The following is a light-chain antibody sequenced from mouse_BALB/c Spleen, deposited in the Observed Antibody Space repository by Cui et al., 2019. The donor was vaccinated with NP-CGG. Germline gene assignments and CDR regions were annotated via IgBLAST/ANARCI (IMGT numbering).Light chain of an antibody. CDR3: ALWYSNHWV. J-gene: IGLJ1*01. V-gene: IGLV1*01. CDR1: TGAVTTSNY. CDR2: STN. Sequence: QAVVTQESALTTSPGETVTLTCRSSTGAVTTSNYANWVQEKPDHLFTGLIGSTNNRPPGVPARFSGSLIGDKAALTITGAQTEDEALYFCALWYSNHWVFDGGTKLTVL.